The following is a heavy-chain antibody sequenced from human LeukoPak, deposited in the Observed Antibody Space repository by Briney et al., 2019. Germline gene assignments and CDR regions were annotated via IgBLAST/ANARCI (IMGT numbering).Heavy chain of an antibody. D-gene: IGHD5-18*01. CDR3: ARVRPWIPPDY. J-gene: IGHJ4*02. CDR1: GFTFDDYA. V-gene: IGHV3-9*01. CDR2: ISWNSGSI. Sequence: PGGSLRLSCAASGFTFDDYAMHWVRQAPGKGLEWVSGISWNSGSIGYADSVKGRFTISRDNAKNSLYLQMNSLRAEDTAVYYCARVRPWIPPDYWGQGTLVTVSS.